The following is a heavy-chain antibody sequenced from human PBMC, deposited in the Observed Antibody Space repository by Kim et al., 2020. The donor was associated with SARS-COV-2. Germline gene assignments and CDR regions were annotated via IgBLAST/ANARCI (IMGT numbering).Heavy chain of an antibody. J-gene: IGHJ6*02. CDR1: GGSFSDYN. D-gene: IGHD3-3*01. CDR3: ARGRAGVVPAPVLGLGPYYAYYAMDV. V-gene: IGHV4-34*01. Sequence: SETLSLTCAVYGGSFSDYNWSWIRQPPGKGLEWIGEINHSGSTSHSPSLKSRVTISVDTSKSQFSLRLKSMTAADTAVYYCARGRAGVVPAPVLGLGPYYAYYAMDVWGQGTAVAVSS. CDR2: INHSGST.